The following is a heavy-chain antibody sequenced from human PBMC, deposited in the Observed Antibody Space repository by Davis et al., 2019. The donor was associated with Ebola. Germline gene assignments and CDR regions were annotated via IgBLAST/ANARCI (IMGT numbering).Heavy chain of an antibody. CDR3: ARGHNYAHEY. CDR1: GGAFSTDT. J-gene: IGHJ4*02. D-gene: IGHD4-11*01. V-gene: IGHV1-2*06. CDR2: VILKSGAT. Sequence: ASVKVSCKASGGAFSTDTITWLRHVSGQGLEWLGRVILKSGATNYAQKFQGRVTMTRDTSISTVYMELSSLRYDDTADYYCARGHNYAHEYWGQGTLVTVYS.